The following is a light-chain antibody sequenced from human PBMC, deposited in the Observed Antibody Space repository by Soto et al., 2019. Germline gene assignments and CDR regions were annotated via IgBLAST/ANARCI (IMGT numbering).Light chain of an antibody. V-gene: IGKV1-12*02. CDR1: QRINTW. J-gene: IGKJ1*01. CDR3: QQRTNCPCA. Sequence: DMVMTQSPDTLSASLGDRATLSCRASQRINTWLAWYQQKPGRAPRLLIYAASSIDSGVPSRFSGSGSGTDFTLTISSLEPEDFAIYYCQQRTNCPCAFGQGTKVEIK. CDR2: AAS.